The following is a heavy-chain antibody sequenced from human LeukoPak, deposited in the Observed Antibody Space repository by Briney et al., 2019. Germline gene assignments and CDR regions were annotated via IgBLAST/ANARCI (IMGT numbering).Heavy chain of an antibody. CDR3: AKIGVYDAFDI. V-gene: IGHV3-74*01. D-gene: IGHD2-21*01. CDR1: GFTLTGYW. CDR2: INTDGTST. J-gene: IGHJ3*02. Sequence: GGSLRLSCAASGFTLTGYWMYWVHQAPGEGLVWVSRINTDGTSTAYADSVKGRFTISRDNAKNTLYLQMNSLRAEDTAVYYCAKIGVYDAFDIWGQGTMVTVSS.